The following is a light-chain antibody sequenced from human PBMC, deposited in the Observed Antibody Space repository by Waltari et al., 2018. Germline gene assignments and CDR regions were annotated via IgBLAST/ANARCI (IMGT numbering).Light chain of an antibody. V-gene: IGLV2-14*03. Sequence: HSALTQPASVSGSPGQSITISCTGTSSDVGGYNYVSWYQQHPGKAPKLMIFDVSYRTPGISNRFSGSKAGNTASLTISGLQAEDEADYYCSSYISSDTLELFGGGTSLTVL. CDR3: SSYISSDTLEL. J-gene: IGLJ2*01. CDR2: DVS. CDR1: SSDVGGYNY.